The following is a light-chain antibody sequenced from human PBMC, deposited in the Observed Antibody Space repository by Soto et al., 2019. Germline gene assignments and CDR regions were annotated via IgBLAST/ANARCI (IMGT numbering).Light chain of an antibody. J-gene: IGKJ2*01. Sequence: EIVMTQSPATLSVSPGGRATLSCRASQSVSSSLAWYQQKPGQAPRLLIYGAYTRATGIPARFSGSGSGTEFTLTISSLQSEDFAVYYCQQYNNWYTFGQGTKLEIK. CDR1: QSVSSS. CDR2: GAY. CDR3: QQYNNWYT. V-gene: IGKV3D-15*01.